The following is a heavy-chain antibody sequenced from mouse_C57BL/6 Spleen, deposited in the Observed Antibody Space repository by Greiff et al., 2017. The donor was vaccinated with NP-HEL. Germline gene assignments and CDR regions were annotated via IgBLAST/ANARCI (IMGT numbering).Heavy chain of an antibody. V-gene: IGHV1-52*01. CDR2: IDPSDSGT. Sequence: QVQLQQPGAELVRPGSSVKLSCKASGYTFTSYWMHWVKQRPIQGLEWIGNIDPSDSGTHYNQKFKDKATLTVDKSSSTAYMQLSSLTSEDSAVYYCARDDGFYSFAYWGQGTLVTVSA. CDR1: GYTFTSYW. D-gene: IGHD2-1*01. CDR3: ARDDGFYSFAY. J-gene: IGHJ3*01.